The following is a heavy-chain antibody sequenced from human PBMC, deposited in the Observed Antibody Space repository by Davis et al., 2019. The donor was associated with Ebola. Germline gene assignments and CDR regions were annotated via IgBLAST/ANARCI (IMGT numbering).Heavy chain of an antibody. Sequence: ASVKVSCKASGYTFTGYYMHWVRQAPGQGLEWMGWMNPNSGNTGYAQKFQGRVTMTRNTSISTAYMELSSLRSEDTAVYYCAVPLYYYYGMDVWGQGTTVTVSS. CDR3: AVPLYYYYGMDV. J-gene: IGHJ6*02. CDR1: GYTFTGYY. V-gene: IGHV1-8*02. CDR2: MNPNSGNT.